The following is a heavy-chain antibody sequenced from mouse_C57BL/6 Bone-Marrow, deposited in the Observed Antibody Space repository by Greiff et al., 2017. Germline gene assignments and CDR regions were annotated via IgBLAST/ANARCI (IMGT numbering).Heavy chain of an antibody. CDR1: GYTFTSYW. D-gene: IGHD2-3*01. CDR3: ASDGYYAWFAY. J-gene: IGHJ3*01. V-gene: IGHV1-50*01. CDR2: IDPSDSYT. Sequence: QVHVKQPGAELVKPGASVKLSCKASGYTFTSYWMQWVKQRPGQGLEWIGEIDPSDSYTNYNQKFKGKATLTVDTSSSTAYMQLSSLTSEESAVYYCASDGYYAWFAYWGQGTLVTVSA.